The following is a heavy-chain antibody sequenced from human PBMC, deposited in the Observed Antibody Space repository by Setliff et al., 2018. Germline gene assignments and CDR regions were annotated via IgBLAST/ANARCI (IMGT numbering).Heavy chain of an antibody. CDR2: MNPNSGNT. Sequence: RASVKVSCKASGYTFSNYDINWVRQGTGQGLEWMGWMNPNSGNTGYAQKFQGRVTMTRNTSISTVYMELTSLRYEDMAVYYCARGLRQDRSNSDVFDIWGQGTVVTVSS. CDR3: ARGLRQDRSNSDVFDI. CDR1: GYTFSNYD. D-gene: IGHD4-4*01. V-gene: IGHV1-8*02. J-gene: IGHJ3*02.